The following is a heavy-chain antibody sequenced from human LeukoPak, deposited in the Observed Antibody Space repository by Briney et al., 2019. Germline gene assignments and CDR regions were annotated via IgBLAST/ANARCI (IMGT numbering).Heavy chain of an antibody. V-gene: IGHV5-51*01. CDR3: ARLRWAAGDGYYVVY. J-gene: IGHJ4*02. CDR2: INPGNSDT. D-gene: IGHD6-13*01. Sequence: GESLKISCKGSGYGFTTCWIGWVRQMPGKGLEWMGVINPGNSDTRYSPSFQGQVTISADKSITTAYLQWSSLKASDTAMYYCARLRWAAGDGYYVVYWGQGTPVTVSS. CDR1: GYGFTTCW.